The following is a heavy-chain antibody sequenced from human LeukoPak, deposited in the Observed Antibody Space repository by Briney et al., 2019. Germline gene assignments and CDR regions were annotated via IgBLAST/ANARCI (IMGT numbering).Heavy chain of an antibody. J-gene: IGHJ4*02. CDR2: IYYSGST. CDR3: AREVQFYYDSSGYLDY. V-gene: IGHV4-39*07. D-gene: IGHD3-22*01. CDR1: GGSISSSSYY. Sequence: PSETLSLTCTVSGGSISSSSYYWGWIRQPPGKGLEWIGSIYYSGSTYYNPSLKSRVTISVDTSKNQFSLKLSSVTAADTAVYYCAREVQFYYDSSGYLDYWGQGTLVTVSS.